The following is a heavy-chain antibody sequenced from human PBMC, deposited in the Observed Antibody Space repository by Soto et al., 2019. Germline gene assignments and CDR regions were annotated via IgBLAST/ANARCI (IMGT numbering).Heavy chain of an antibody. Sequence: SETLSLTCTVSGGSISSGGYYWSWIRQHPGKGLEWIGYIYYSGSTYYNPSLKSRVTISVDTSKNQFSLKLSSVTAADAAVYYCARGDSSSWSPYLDYWGQGTLVTVSS. CDR1: GGSISSGGYY. D-gene: IGHD6-13*01. V-gene: IGHV4-31*03. CDR2: IYYSGST. CDR3: ARGDSSSWSPYLDY. J-gene: IGHJ4*02.